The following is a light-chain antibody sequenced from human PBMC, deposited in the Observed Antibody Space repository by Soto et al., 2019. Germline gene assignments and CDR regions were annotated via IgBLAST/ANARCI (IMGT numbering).Light chain of an antibody. Sequence: SVLTHSPGTLSLSPGERVILSFRASQPVTSNYLAWYQQRPGQAPRLLVYGSSFRATGIPDRFSGSGSGTDFTLTISRLEPEDSALYYCQQYGDSPRTFGQGTRWIS. CDR2: GSS. J-gene: IGKJ1*01. CDR3: QQYGDSPRT. V-gene: IGKV3-20*01. CDR1: QPVTSNY.